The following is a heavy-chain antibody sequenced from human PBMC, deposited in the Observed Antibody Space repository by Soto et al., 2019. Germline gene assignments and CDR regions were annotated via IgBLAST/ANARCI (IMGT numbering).Heavy chain of an antibody. J-gene: IGHJ6*02. CDR3: ARDTSSSRYGMDF. CDR1: GGSISRGDYY. D-gene: IGHD1-1*01. Sequence: TLSLTCTVSGGSISRGDYYWSWIRQHPGKGLEWIGYIFYMGSTYYNPSLKSRVTISVDTSKHQFSLKLSSVTAADTAVYYCARDTSSSRYGMDFRGQGTTVTVSS. CDR2: IFYMGST. V-gene: IGHV4-31*03.